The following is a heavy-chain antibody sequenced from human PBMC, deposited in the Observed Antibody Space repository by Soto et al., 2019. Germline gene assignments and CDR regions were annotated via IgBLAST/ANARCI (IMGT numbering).Heavy chain of an antibody. J-gene: IGHJ4*02. Sequence: GGSLRLSCAASGFTFSSYAMHWVRQAPGKGLEWVAVISYDGSNKYYADSVKGRFTISRDNSKNTLYLQMNSLRAEDTAVYYCARDLKKPAYYYDSSGYYGNFDYWGQGTLVTVSS. CDR2: ISYDGSNK. CDR1: GFTFSSYA. V-gene: IGHV3-30-3*01. CDR3: ARDLKKPAYYYDSSGYYGNFDY. D-gene: IGHD3-22*01.